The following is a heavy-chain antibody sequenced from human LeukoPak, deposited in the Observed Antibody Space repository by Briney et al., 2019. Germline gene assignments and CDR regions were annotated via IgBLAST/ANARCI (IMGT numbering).Heavy chain of an antibody. Sequence: PGGSLRLSCAASGFTFSSYDMHWVRQAPGKGLEWVAVISYDGSNKYYADSVKGRFTISRDNSKNTLHLQMDSLGADDRAVYYCAKDGLGSWGSYSDHWGQGTLVTVSS. CDR3: AKDGLGSWGSYSDH. J-gene: IGHJ4*02. D-gene: IGHD3-16*01. CDR2: ISYDGSNK. V-gene: IGHV3-30*04. CDR1: GFTFSSYD.